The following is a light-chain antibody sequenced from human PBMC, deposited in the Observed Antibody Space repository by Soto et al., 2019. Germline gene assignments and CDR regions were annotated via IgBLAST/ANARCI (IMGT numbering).Light chain of an antibody. V-gene: IGKV3-11*01. CDR3: QHRSAWPIT. Sequence: EIVLTQSPATLSLSPGERATLSCRASQSVRSYLVWYQQRPGQPPRLLIYDASKRPTGIPARFSGSGSGTDFTLTINSLEPEDFAVYYCQHRSAWPITFGGGTKVEIK. CDR2: DAS. J-gene: IGKJ4*01. CDR1: QSVRSY.